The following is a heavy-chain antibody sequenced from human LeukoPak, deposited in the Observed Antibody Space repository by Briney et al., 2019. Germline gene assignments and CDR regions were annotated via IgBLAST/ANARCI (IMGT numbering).Heavy chain of an antibody. D-gene: IGHD2-2*01. CDR3: ATATRDCSSTSCLWFDP. CDR1: GYTFTDYY. J-gene: IGHJ5*02. V-gene: IGHV1-24*01. Sequence: ASVKVSCKVSGYTFTDYYMHWVRQAPGKGLEWMGGFDPEDGETIYAQKFQGRVTMTEDTSTDTAYMELSSLRSEDTAVYYCATATRDCSSTSCLWFDPWGQGTLVTVSS. CDR2: FDPEDGET.